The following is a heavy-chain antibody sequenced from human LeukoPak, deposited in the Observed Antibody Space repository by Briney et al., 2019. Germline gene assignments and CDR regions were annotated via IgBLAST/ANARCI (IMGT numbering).Heavy chain of an antibody. V-gene: IGHV3-7*01. Sequence: PGGSLRLSCAASGFTVGTYWMTWVRQAPGKGLEWVANINQDGSEKYYVDSVKGRFTISRDNAKNSLYLQMNSLRAEDTAVYYCARPLRVTYYGSGSYFDAFDIWAKGQWSPSLQ. CDR3: ARPLRVTYYGSGSYFDAFDI. CDR1: GFTVGTYW. J-gene: IGHJ3*02. CDR2: INQDGSEK. D-gene: IGHD3-10*01.